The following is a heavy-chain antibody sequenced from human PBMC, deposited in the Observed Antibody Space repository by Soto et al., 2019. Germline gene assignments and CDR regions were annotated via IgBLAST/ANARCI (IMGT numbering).Heavy chain of an antibody. V-gene: IGHV3-7*01. CDR3: ARDRGFGDTGVATLAFDV. D-gene: IGHD5-18*01. CDR2: IKQEADEK. CDR1: GFTFSRYW. Sequence: GSLKLSCAASGFTFSRYWLSWVRQAPGKGLEWEANIKQEADEKYYVDSVKGRFTTSRDNAKNSLYLQMNSLRAEDTAVYYCARDRGFGDTGVATLAFDVWGHGTTVTVSS. J-gene: IGHJ6*01.